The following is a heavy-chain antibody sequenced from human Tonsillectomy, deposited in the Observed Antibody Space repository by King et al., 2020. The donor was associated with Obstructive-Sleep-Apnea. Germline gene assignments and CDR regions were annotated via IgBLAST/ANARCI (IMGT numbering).Heavy chain of an antibody. CDR3: ARDQPYHSESSGPIDY. CDR1: GFTFSSYT. J-gene: IGHJ4*02. Sequence: VQLVQSGGGLVQPGGSLRLSCAASGFTFSSYTMNWVRQAPGKGLEWISFIRSSGSIMFYADSLKGRFTISRDNSKNSLYLQMNRLRAEDTAVYYCARDQPYHSESSGPIDYWGQGTLVTVSS. V-gene: IGHV3-48*04. D-gene: IGHD3-22*01. CDR2: IRSSGSIM.